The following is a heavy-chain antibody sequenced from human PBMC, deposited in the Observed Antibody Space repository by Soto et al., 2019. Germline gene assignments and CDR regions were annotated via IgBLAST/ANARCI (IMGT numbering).Heavy chain of an antibody. V-gene: IGHV1-18*01. Sequence: QVPLVQSGAEVKKPGASVKVSCKASGYTFTSYGISWVRQAPGQGLEWMGWISAYNGNTNYAQKLQGRVTMTTDTSTSTAYMELRSLRSDDTAVYYCAREASLGSGWYSYYYYGMDVWGQGTTVTVSS. D-gene: IGHD6-19*01. J-gene: IGHJ6*02. CDR3: AREASLGSGWYSYYYYGMDV. CDR2: ISAYNGNT. CDR1: GYTFTSYG.